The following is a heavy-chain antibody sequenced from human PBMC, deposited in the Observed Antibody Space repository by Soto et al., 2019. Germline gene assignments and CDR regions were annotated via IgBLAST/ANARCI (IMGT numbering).Heavy chain of an antibody. V-gene: IGHV4-39*01. J-gene: IGHJ5*02. Sequence: SETLSLTCTVSGGSISSSSYYWGWIRQPPGKGLEWIGSIHYSGSTYYNPSLKSRVTISVDTSKNQFSLKLSSVTAADAAVYYCARHPVYYSGSFGPDNWLDPWGQGTLVTVSS. D-gene: IGHD1-26*01. CDR2: IHYSGST. CDR1: GGSISSSSYY. CDR3: ARHPVYYSGSFGPDNWLDP.